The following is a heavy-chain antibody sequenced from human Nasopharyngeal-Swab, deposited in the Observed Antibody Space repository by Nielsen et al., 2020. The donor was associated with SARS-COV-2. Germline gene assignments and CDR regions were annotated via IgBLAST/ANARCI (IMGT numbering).Heavy chain of an antibody. V-gene: IGHV4-4*07. CDR2: IYTSGST. J-gene: IGHJ6*02. CDR3: ARDGEIAAAPYYYYGMDV. Sequence: SETLSLTCTVTGGSISSYSWSWIRQPAGRGLEWIVRIYTSGSTNYNPSLNSRVTMSVDTSKTQFSLKLSSVTAADTAVYYCARDGEIAAAPYYYYGMDVWGQGTTVTVSS. D-gene: IGHD6-13*01. CDR1: GGSISSYS.